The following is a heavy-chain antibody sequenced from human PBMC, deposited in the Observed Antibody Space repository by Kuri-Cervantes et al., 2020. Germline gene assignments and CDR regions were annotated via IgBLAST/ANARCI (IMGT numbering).Heavy chain of an antibody. D-gene: IGHD6-6*01. Sequence: GSLRLSCTVSGGSISSGGYYWSWIRQPPGKGLEWIGSIYYSGSTYYNPSLKSRVTISVDTSKNQFSLKLSSVTATDTAVYYCARHRWAARLHYGMDVWGQGTTVTVSS. J-gene: IGHJ6*02. V-gene: IGHV4-39*01. CDR1: GGSISSGGYY. CDR3: ARHRWAARLHYGMDV. CDR2: IYYSGST.